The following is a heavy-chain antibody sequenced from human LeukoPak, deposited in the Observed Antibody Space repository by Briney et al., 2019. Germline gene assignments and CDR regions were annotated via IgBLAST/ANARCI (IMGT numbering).Heavy chain of an antibody. J-gene: IGHJ4*02. V-gene: IGHV4-39*07. D-gene: IGHD6-13*01. Sequence: SETLSLTCTVSGGSISSSSYYWGWIRQPPGKGLEWIGSIYYSGSTYYNPSLKSRVTISVDTSKNQFSLKLSSVTAADTAVYYCVSWKIAAAGRRGFDYWGQGTLVTVSS. CDR2: IYYSGST. CDR3: VSWKIAAAGRRGFDY. CDR1: GGSISSSSYY.